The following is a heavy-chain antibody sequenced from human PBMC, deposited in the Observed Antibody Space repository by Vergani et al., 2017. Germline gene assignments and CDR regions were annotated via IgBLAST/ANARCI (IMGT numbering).Heavy chain of an antibody. J-gene: IGHJ4*02. V-gene: IGHV3-23*04. CDR2: ISGSGGFT. CDR1: GFTFSSYS. Sequence: EVQLVESGGGLVKPGGSLRLSCAASGFTFSSYSMHWVRQAPGEGLEWVSGISGSGGFTYYADSVKGRFTISRDNSKNTMFLQMNNLRAEDTAVYYCAKDNVPGYYDSRGYCDYWGQGTLVTVSS. CDR3: AKDNVPGYYDSRGYCDY. D-gene: IGHD3-22*01.